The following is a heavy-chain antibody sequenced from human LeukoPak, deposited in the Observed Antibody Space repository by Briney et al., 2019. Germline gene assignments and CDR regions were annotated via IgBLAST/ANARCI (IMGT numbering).Heavy chain of an antibody. CDR2: IYYSGST. CDR3: ARHAPYCSSTSCYTRGYWFDP. D-gene: IGHD2-2*02. CDR1: GGSISSSSYY. Sequence: SETLSLTCTVSGGSISSSSYYWGWIRQPPGKGLEWIGSIYYSGSTYYNPSLKSRVTISVDTSKNQLSLKLSSVTAADTAVYYCARHAPYCSSTSCYTRGYWFDPWGQGTLVTVSS. J-gene: IGHJ5*02. V-gene: IGHV4-39*01.